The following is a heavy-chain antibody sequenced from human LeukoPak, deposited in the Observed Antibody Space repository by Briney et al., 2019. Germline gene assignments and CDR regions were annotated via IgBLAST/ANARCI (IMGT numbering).Heavy chain of an antibody. V-gene: IGHV3-20*04. Sequence: GTLRLSCAAPGFTFYDYGMSWVRQGPGKGLECVSGINLNGGSTGYAHSVKGRSTISRDNAKNSLYLHMNGLRAEDTALYYCARDGIAAAGMFDYWGQGTLVTVSS. CDR3: ARDGIAAAGMFDY. CDR2: INLNGGST. CDR1: GFTFYDYG. D-gene: IGHD6-13*01. J-gene: IGHJ4*02.